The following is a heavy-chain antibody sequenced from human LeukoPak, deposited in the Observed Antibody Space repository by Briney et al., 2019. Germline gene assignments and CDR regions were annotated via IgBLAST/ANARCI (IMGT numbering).Heavy chain of an antibody. CDR1: GYSFSNYW. CDR2: IYPGEYDI. Sequence: GESLKISCKGSGYSFSNYWIGWVRQMPGKGLEWMGIIYPGEYDIRYSPSFQGQVTISADKSISTAYLQWSSLKASDTAMYYCARHQIAAGLGDAFDIWGQGTMVTVSS. J-gene: IGHJ3*02. V-gene: IGHV5-51*01. CDR3: ARHQIAAGLGDAFDI. D-gene: IGHD6-13*01.